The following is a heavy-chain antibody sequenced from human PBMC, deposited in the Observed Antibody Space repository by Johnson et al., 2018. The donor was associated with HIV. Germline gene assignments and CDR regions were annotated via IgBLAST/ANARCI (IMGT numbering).Heavy chain of an antibody. CDR3: ARALADGWFSYDVFDI. CDR2: ISWNSGSI. CDR1: GFTFDDYA. Sequence: VQLVESGGGVVQPGRSLRFSCVASGFTFDDYAMHWVRQAPGKGLEWVSGISWNSGSIGYVDSVKGRFTISRDNAKNSVDLQMNSLRAEDTAVYCCARALADGWFSYDVFDIWGQGTMVTVSS. D-gene: IGHD3-10*01. V-gene: IGHV3-9*01. J-gene: IGHJ3*02.